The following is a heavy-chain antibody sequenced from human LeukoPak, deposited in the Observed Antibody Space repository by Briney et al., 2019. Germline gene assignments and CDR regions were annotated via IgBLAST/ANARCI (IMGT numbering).Heavy chain of an antibody. CDR3: ARGARTDFDY. Sequence: PGRSLRLSCAASGFTFSSYSMNWVRQAPGKGLEWVSSISSSSSYIYYADSVKGRFTISRDNAKNSLYLQMNSLRAEDTAVYYCARGARTDFDYWGQGTLVTVSS. V-gene: IGHV3-21*01. D-gene: IGHD1-14*01. J-gene: IGHJ4*02. CDR2: ISSSSSYI. CDR1: GFTFSSYS.